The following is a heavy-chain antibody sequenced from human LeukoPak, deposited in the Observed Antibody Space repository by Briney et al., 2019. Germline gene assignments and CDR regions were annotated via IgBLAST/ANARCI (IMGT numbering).Heavy chain of an antibody. Sequence: GASVKVSCKVSGDTLNELSMHWVRQAPGKGLEWMRGFDPEDGETIYAQKFQGRVTMTEDTSTDTAYMELSSLRSEDTAVYYCATAPPLYYYGSGSYRGFDIWGQGTMVTVSS. D-gene: IGHD3-10*01. J-gene: IGHJ3*02. CDR3: ATAPPLYYYGSGSYRGFDI. CDR2: FDPEDGET. CDR1: GDTLNELS. V-gene: IGHV1-24*01.